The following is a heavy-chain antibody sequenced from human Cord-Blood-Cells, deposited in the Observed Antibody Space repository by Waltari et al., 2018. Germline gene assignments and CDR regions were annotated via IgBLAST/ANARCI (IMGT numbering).Heavy chain of an antibody. CDR1: GYTFTGYY. CDR3: ARSYGAAGTCFQH. D-gene: IGHD6-13*01. V-gene: IGHV1-2*06. CDR2: INPNSGGT. Sequence: QVQLVQSGAEVKKPGASVKVSCKASGYTFTGYYMHWVRQAPGQGLEWMGRINPNSGGTNYAQKFQGRDTMTRDTSISTAYMELSRLRSDDTAVYYCARSYGAAGTCFQHWGQGTLVTVSS. J-gene: IGHJ1*01.